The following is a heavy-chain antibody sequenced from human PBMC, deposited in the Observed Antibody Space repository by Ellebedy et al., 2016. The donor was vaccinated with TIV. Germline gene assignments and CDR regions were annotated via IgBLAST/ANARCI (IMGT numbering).Heavy chain of an antibody. CDR1: GFTFSNAW. CDR3: TTTHYVWGRPIP. J-gene: IGHJ5*02. Sequence: GESLKISCAASGFTFSNAWMNWVRQAPGKGLEWVGRIKSKTDGGTTDYAAPVKGRFTISRDDSKNTLYLQMNSLKTEDTAVYYCTTTHYVWGRPIPWGQGTLVTVSS. V-gene: IGHV3-15*07. D-gene: IGHD3-16*01. CDR2: IKSKTDGGTT.